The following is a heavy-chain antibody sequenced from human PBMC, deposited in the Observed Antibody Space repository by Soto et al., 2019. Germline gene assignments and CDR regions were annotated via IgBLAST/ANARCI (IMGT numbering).Heavy chain of an antibody. Sequence: GGSLRLSCAASGFTFSSYSMNWARQAPGKGLEWVSYIGLGSSTKYYADSVEGRFTISRDNAKNSLYLQMNSLRAEDTAVYYCARDQLYYNDISGRPLNAFDVWGQGTMVTVSS. J-gene: IGHJ3*01. CDR3: ARDQLYYNDISGRPLNAFDV. V-gene: IGHV3-48*01. D-gene: IGHD3-22*01. CDR2: IGLGSSTK. CDR1: GFTFSSYS.